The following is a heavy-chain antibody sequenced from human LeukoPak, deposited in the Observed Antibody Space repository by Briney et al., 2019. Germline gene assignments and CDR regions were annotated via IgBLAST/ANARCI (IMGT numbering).Heavy chain of an antibody. D-gene: IGHD3-16*01. V-gene: IGHV4-34*01. J-gene: IGHJ4*02. CDR3: ARGGVF. CDR2: INHSGST. CDR1: GGSFSGYY. Sequence: SETLSLTCAVYGGSFSGYYWSWIRQPPGKGLEWIGEINHSGSTNYNPSLKSRVTISVDTSKNQFSLKLSSVTAADTAVYYCARGGVFWGQGTLVTVSS.